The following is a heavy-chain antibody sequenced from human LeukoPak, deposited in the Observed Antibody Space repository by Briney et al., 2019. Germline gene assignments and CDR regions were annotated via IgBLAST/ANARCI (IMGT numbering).Heavy chain of an antibody. Sequence: GGSLRLSCAASGFTLSYYWMQWVRQAPGKGLVWVSCINGDGSSTNYADSVKGRFTISRDNAKNTLYLEMNSLRAENTAVYYCTRAPRNNGFDPWGQGTLVTVSS. CDR1: GFTLSYYW. CDR3: TRAPRNNGFDP. J-gene: IGHJ5*02. CDR2: INGDGSST. V-gene: IGHV3-74*01.